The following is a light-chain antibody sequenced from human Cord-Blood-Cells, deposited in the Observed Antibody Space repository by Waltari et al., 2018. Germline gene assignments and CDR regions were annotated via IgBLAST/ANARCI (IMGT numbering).Light chain of an antibody. Sequence: DIVMTQSPDSLAVSLGERATINCKSSQSVVYSSNNKNYLAWYQQKPGQPPKLLIYWASTRESGVPDRFSGGGSGTDFTLTIISLQAEDVAVYYCQQYYSTPYTFGQGTKLEIK. CDR3: QQYYSTPYT. CDR2: WAS. CDR1: QSVVYSSNNKNY. V-gene: IGKV4-1*01. J-gene: IGKJ2*01.